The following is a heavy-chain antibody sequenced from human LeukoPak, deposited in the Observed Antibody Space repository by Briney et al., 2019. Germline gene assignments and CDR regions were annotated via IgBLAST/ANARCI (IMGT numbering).Heavy chain of an antibody. D-gene: IGHD2-2*01. Sequence: GGSLRLSCAASGFTVSSNYMSWVRQAPGQGLEWVSVIYSGGNTYYADSVKGRFTISRDNSKNTLYLQMNSLRAEDTAVYYCTTELICSSTSCWGYWGQGTLVTVSS. CDR3: TTELICSSTSCWGY. J-gene: IGHJ4*02. CDR2: IYSGGNT. CDR1: GFTVSSNY. V-gene: IGHV3-53*01.